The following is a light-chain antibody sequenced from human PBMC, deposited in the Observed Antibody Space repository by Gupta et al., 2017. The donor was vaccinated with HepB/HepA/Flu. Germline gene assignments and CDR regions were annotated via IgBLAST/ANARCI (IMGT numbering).Light chain of an antibody. J-gene: IGKJ1*01. Sequence: DIQMTQSPSSLSASVGDRVTITWRASQSISSYLNWYQQKPGRAPKLLTYAASSLQSGVPSRFSGSGSGTDFTLTISRLQPEDFATYYCQQSASTPVTFGQGTKVEIK. CDR3: QQSASTPVT. CDR2: AAS. V-gene: IGKV1-39*01. CDR1: QSISSY.